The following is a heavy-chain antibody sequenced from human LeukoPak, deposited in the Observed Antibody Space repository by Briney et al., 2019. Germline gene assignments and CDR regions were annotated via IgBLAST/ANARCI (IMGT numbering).Heavy chain of an antibody. Sequence: SETLSLTCSVSGGSISSYYWSWIRQPPGKGLECIGFIRYTGSTNYNPSLKSRVTISVDTSKNQFSLRLTSVTAADTAVYYCARVEEGYGSGRRENYYYYYMDVWGKGTTVTISS. CDR3: ARVEEGYGSGRRENYYYYYMDV. J-gene: IGHJ6*03. V-gene: IGHV4-59*01. CDR2: IRYTGST. CDR1: GGSISSYY. D-gene: IGHD3-10*01.